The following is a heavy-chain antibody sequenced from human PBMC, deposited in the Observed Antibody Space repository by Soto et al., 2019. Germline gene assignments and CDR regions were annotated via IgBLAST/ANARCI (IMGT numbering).Heavy chain of an antibody. CDR1: GFTFSSYA. CDR2: ISGSGGST. CDR3: EKDQCSSTSCYSPYYYGMDV. V-gene: IGHV3-23*01. J-gene: IGHJ6*02. Sequence: GGSLRLSCAASGFTFSSYAMSWVRQAPGKGLEWVSAISGSGGSTYYADSVKGRFTISRDNSKNTLYLQMNSLRAEDTAVYYCEKDQCSSTSCYSPYYYGMDVWGQGTTVTVSS. D-gene: IGHD2-2*01.